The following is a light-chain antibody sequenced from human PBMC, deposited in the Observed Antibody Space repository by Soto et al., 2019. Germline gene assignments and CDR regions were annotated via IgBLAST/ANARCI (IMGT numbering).Light chain of an antibody. Sequence: QSVLTQPPSAAGTPGQRVTISCSGSSTNIGSNTVNWYQQLPGTAPKLLIFSNNQRPSGVPDRFSGSRSGTSASLVISGLQSEDEADYHCAAWDDSLKAVVFGGGTKLTVL. J-gene: IGLJ2*01. CDR3: AAWDDSLKAVV. CDR2: SNN. V-gene: IGLV1-44*01. CDR1: STNIGSNT.